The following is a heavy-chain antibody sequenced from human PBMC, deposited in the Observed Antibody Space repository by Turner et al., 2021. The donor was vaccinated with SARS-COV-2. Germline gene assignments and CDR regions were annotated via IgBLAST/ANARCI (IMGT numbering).Heavy chain of an antibody. V-gene: IGHV3-30*04. Sequence: QVQLVESGGGVVQPGRSLRLSCAASGFTFSSYAMHWVRHAPGKGLEWVAVISYDGNNKYYADSVKGRFTISRDNSKNTLYLQMNSLRAEDTAVYYCARSDGYKRVPGWWGQGTLVTVSS. J-gene: IGHJ4*02. CDR1: GFTFSSYA. CDR3: ARSDGYKRVPGW. CDR2: ISYDGNNK. D-gene: IGHD5-12*01.